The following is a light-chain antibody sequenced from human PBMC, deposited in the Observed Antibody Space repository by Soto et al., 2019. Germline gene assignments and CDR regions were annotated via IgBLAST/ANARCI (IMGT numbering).Light chain of an antibody. Sequence: EIVMTQSPATLSVSPGGRATLSCRASQSVSSNLAWYQQKPGQAPRLLIDGASTRATGIPARFSGSGSGTEFTLTISSLQSEDFALYYCQQYNNWPRTFGQGTKVDIK. CDR3: QQYNNWPRT. J-gene: IGKJ1*01. CDR1: QSVSSN. CDR2: GAS. V-gene: IGKV3-15*01.